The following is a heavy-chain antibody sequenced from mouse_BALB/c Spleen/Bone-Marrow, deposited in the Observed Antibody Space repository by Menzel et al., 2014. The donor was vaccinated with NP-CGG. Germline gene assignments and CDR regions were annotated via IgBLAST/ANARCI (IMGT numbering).Heavy chain of an antibody. Sequence: QVQLQQSGAELAKPGASVKMSCKASGYTFTSYWMHWVKQRPGQGLEWIGYXNPSTGYTEYNQKFKDEATLTADKSSSTAYMQLSSLTSEDSAVYYCARGYXGSXLVXXGQGTLVTVXA. D-gene: IGHD1-1*01. CDR1: GYTFTSYW. V-gene: IGHV1-7*01. CDR2: XNPSTGYT. CDR3: ARGYXGSXLVX. J-gene: IGHJ3*01.